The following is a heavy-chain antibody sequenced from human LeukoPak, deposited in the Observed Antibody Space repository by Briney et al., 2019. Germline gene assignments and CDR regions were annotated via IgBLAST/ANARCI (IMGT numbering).Heavy chain of an antibody. CDR3: ARSGDLGGDAFDI. V-gene: IGHV1-2*02. Sequence: EASVKVSCKASGYTFTGYYMHWVRQAPGQGLEWMGWINPNSGGTNYAQKFQGRVTMTRDTSISTAYMELSRLRSDDTAVYYCARSGDLGGDAFDIWGQGTMVTVSS. CDR2: INPNSGGT. CDR1: GYTFTGYY. D-gene: IGHD2-21*01. J-gene: IGHJ3*02.